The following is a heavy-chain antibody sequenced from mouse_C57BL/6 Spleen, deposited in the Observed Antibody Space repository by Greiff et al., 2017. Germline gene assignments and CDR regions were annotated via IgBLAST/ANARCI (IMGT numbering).Heavy chain of an antibody. D-gene: IGHD1-1*01. CDR1: GYTFTEYT. CDR3: ARHEEGGGYGSGGYAMDY. V-gene: IGHV1-62-2*01. J-gene: IGHJ4*01. Sequence: VQLQQSGAELVKPGASVKLSCKASGYTFTEYTIHWVKQRSGQGLEWIGGFYLGSGSIKYNEKFKDKATLTADKSSCTVYMELSRLTFEDSAVYYCARHEEGGGYGSGGYAMDYWGQGTSVTVSS. CDR2: FYLGSGSI.